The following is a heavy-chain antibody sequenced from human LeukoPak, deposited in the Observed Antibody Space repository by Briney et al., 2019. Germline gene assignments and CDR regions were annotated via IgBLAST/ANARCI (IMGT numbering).Heavy chain of an antibody. D-gene: IGHD6-13*01. CDR3: ARNPYSSLYFDY. J-gene: IGHJ4*02. CDR2: IYYSGST. Sequence: SETLSLTCTVSGGSISSYYWSWIRQPPEKGLEWIGYIYYSGSTNYNPSLKSRVTISVDTSKNQFSLKLSSVTAADTAVYYCARNPYSSLYFDYWGQGTLVTVSS. V-gene: IGHV4-59*01. CDR1: GGSISSYY.